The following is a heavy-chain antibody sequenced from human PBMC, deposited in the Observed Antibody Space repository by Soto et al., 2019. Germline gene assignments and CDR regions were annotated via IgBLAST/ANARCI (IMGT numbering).Heavy chain of an antibody. V-gene: IGHV4-31*03. CDR2: IYYSGST. Sequence: SETLSLTCTVSGGSISSGGYYWSWIRQHPGKGLEWIGYIYYSGSTYYNPSLKSRVTISVDTSKNQFSLKLSSVTAADTAVYYCARDARDGIDYWGQGTLVTVSS. CDR3: ARDARDGIDY. D-gene: IGHD2-21*02. CDR1: GGSISSGGYY. J-gene: IGHJ4*02.